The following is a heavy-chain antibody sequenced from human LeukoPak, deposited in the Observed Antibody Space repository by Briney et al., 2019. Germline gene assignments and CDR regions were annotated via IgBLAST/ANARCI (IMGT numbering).Heavy chain of an antibody. CDR2: ISSSGSTI. CDR3: ARDQYGDTVTTAETFDP. D-gene: IGHD4-17*01. CDR1: GFTFSSYE. J-gene: IGHJ5*02. V-gene: IGHV3-48*03. Sequence: GGSLRLSCAASGFTFSSYEMNWVRQAPGKGLEWVSYISSSGSTICYADSVKGRFTISRDNAKNSLYLQMNSLRAEDTAVYYCARDQYGDTVTTAETFDPWGQGTLVTVSS.